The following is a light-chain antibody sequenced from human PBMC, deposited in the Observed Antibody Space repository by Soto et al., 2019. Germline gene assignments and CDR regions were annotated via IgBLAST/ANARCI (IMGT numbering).Light chain of an antibody. Sequence: DIERTPCTATVSVSVGAGVRIKGRASQDIARWLAWYQQTPGEATKVLIYAASSLQSGVPSRFSGSGAETVFSITTGTLQPEDFASYYCKPSKSFPLTFGGGTKVEIK. J-gene: IGKJ4*01. CDR1: QDIARW. CDR2: AAS. V-gene: IGKV1-12*01. CDR3: KPSKSFPLT.